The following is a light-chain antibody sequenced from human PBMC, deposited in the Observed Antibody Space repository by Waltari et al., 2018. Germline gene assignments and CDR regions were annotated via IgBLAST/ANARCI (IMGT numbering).Light chain of an antibody. J-gene: IGLJ1*01. CDR1: SSAVGAFDS. V-gene: IGLV2-14*01. Sequence: QSALTQPASVSGSPGQSITISCPGTSSAVGAFDSVSWYQQHPGKAPQLIIYEVIRRPSGISDRFSGSKSDNTASLTIFDLQPEDEADYYCSSFTTRSTYAFGAGTKVTVL. CDR3: SSFTTRSTYA. CDR2: EVI.